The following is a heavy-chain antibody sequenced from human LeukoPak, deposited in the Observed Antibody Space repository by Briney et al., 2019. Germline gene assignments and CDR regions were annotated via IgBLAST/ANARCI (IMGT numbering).Heavy chain of an antibody. J-gene: IGHJ6*02. CDR3: ARTRHGMVV. CDR2: INHSGST. Sequence: SETLSLTCAVYGGSFSGYYWSWIRQPPGKGLEWIGEINHSGSTNYNPSLKSRVTISVDTSKNQFSLKLSSVTAADTAVYYCARTRHGMVVWGQGTTVTVSS. V-gene: IGHV4-34*01. CDR1: GGSFSGYY.